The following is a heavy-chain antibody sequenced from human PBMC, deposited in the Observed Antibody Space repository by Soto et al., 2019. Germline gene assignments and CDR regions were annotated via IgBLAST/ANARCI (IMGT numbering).Heavy chain of an antibody. J-gene: IGHJ4*02. CDR1: GYTFTGYY. CDR3: ARKTDGSGTHPRAFYFDF. D-gene: IGHD3-10*01. CDR2: INPNSGGT. Sequence: QVQLVQSGAEVKKPGASVKVSCKASGYTFTGYYIHWVRQAPGQGLEWMGWINPNSGGTNNAQKFQGRVTMTTDTSISTAYMELSSLRSDDTAVCYCARKTDGSGTHPRAFYFDFWGQGTLVTLSS. V-gene: IGHV1-2*02.